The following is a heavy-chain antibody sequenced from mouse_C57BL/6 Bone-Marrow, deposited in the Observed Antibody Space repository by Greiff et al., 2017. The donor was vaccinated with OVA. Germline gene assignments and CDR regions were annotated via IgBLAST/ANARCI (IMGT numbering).Heavy chain of an antibody. D-gene: IGHD3-2*02. CDR1: GYTFTSYW. CDR2: IHPNSGST. J-gene: IGHJ3*01. V-gene: IGHV1-64*01. CDR3: ARRGQLRSWFAY. Sequence: QVQLQQPGAELVKPGASVKLSCKASGYTFTSYWMHWVKQRPGQGLAWIGMIHPNSGSTNYNEKFKSKATLTVDKSSSTAYMRLSSLTSEDSAVYYCARRGQLRSWFAYWGQGTLVTVSA.